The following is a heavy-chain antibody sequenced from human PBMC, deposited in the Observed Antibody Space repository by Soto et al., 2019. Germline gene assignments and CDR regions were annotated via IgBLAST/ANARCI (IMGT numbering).Heavy chain of an antibody. Sequence: QVQLVESGGGVVQPGRSLRLSCAASGFTFSYYAMHWVRQAPGKGLEWVALISYDGSNKNYADSVKGLFTISRDDSKNTLFLQMNSLKAEDTAVYFCAREPELLWFGKLSYYFDYWGQGTLVTVSS. J-gene: IGHJ4*02. CDR2: ISYDGSNK. V-gene: IGHV3-30-3*01. CDR3: AREPELLWFGKLSYYFDY. D-gene: IGHD3-10*01. CDR1: GFTFSYYA.